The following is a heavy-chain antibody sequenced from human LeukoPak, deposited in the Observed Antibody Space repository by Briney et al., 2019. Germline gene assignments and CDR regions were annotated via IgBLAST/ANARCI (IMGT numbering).Heavy chain of an antibody. Sequence: GGSLRLSCAASGFTFSTYALGWVRQSPGKGLEWVSIIYYGGNTFYADSVKGRFTISRDNSKNTLYLQINSLRAEDTAVYYCAALSGVGVKIGFDHWGQGALVVVSS. CDR1: GFTFSTYA. D-gene: IGHD1-26*01. CDR3: AALSGVGVKIGFDH. J-gene: IGHJ4*02. V-gene: IGHV3-66*01. CDR2: IYYGGNT.